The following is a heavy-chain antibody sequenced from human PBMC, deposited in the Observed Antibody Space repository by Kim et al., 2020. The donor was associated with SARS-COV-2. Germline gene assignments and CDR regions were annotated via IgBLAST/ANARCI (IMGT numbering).Heavy chain of an antibody. Sequence: TYYADSVGGRFTISRDNAKNSLYLHMNSLRAEDTAVYFCTREDYRAMDVWGQGTTVTVSS. D-gene: IGHD4-4*01. V-gene: IGHV3-48*04. J-gene: IGHJ6*02. CDR3: TREDYRAMDV. CDR2: T.